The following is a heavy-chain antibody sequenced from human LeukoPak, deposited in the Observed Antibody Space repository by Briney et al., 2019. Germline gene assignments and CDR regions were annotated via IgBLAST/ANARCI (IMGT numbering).Heavy chain of an antibody. CDR3: ARPGIVGAPGYFDY. Sequence: KPSETLSLTCTVSGGSISSSSYYWGWLRQPPGKGLEWIVSIYYSGSTYYNPSLKRRVTISVATSKNQFSLKLSSVTAADTAVYYCARPGIVGAPGYFDYWGQGTLVTVSS. CDR2: IYYSGST. CDR1: GGSISSSSYY. V-gene: IGHV4-39*01. D-gene: IGHD1-26*01. J-gene: IGHJ4*02.